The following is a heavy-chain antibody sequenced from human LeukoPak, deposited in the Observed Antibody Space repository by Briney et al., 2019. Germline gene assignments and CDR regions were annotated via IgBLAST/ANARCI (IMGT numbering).Heavy chain of an antibody. CDR1: GASISSHY. J-gene: IGHJ5*02. D-gene: IGHD6-13*01. CDR2: IYTNGNT. V-gene: IGHV4-4*07. Sequence: SETLSLTCTVSGASISSHYWSWIRQPAGKGLEWIGRIYTNGNTNYNPSLKSRVTMSVDTSKNRFSLSLTSVTAADTAVYYCARDPYSSHEGGWFDPWGQGTLVTVSS. CDR3: ARDPYSSHEGGWFDP.